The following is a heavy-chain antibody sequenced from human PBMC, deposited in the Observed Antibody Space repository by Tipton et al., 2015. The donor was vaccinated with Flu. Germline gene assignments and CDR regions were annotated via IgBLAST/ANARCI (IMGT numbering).Heavy chain of an antibody. J-gene: IGHJ6*03. CDR1: GFTFGDYA. Sequence: SLRLSCTASGFTFGDYAMSWVRQAPGKGLEWVGFIRSKAYGGTTEYAASVKGRFTISRDDSKSIAYLQMNSLKTEDTAVYYCTSTVVIAIPYGMDVWGKGTTVTVSS. CDR2: IRSKAYGGTT. V-gene: IGHV3-49*04. D-gene: IGHD2-21*01. CDR3: TSTVVIAIPYGMDV.